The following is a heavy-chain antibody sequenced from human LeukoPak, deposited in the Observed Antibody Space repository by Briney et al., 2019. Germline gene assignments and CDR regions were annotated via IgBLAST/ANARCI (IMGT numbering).Heavy chain of an antibody. CDR1: GYTFTSYY. J-gene: IGHJ5*02. Sequence: ASVKVSCKASGYTFTSYYMHWVRQAPGQGLEWMGIINPSGGSTSYAQKFQGRVTMTRDTSTRTVYMELSSLRSEDTAVYYCARDRDDYGDYRKADPWFDPWGQGTLVTVSS. D-gene: IGHD4-17*01. CDR2: INPSGGST. CDR3: ARDRDDYGDYRKADPWFDP. V-gene: IGHV1-46*01.